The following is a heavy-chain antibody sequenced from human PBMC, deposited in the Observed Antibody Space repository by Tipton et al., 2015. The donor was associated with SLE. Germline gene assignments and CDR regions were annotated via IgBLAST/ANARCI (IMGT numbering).Heavy chain of an antibody. CDR1: GGSSSDYY. CDR3: ARVLDVLDY. J-gene: IGHJ4*02. D-gene: IGHD1-1*01. V-gene: IGHV4-34*01. Sequence: TLSLTCAVYGGSSSDYYWSWVRQPPGKGLEWIAEINYSGSTNYNLSLKSRVTISVDTSKNQFSLKLTSVTAADTAVYYCARVLDVLDYWGQGTLVTVSS. CDR2: INYSGST.